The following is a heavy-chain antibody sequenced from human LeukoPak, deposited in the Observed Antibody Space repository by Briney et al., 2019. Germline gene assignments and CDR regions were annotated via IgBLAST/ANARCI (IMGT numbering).Heavy chain of an antibody. CDR3: TTLNYYGSGSYSY. CDR2: IKSKTDGGTT. CDR1: GFTFSNAW. Sequence: GGSLRLSCAASGFTFSNAWMSWVRQAPGKGLEWVGRIKSKTDGGTTDYAAPVKGRFTISRDDSKNTLYLQMNSLKTEDTAVYYCTTLNYYGSGSYSYWGQGTLVIVSS. D-gene: IGHD3-10*01. V-gene: IGHV3-15*01. J-gene: IGHJ4*02.